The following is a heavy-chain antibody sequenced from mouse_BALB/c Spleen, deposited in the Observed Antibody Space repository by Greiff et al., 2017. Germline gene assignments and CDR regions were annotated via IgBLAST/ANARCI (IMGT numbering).Heavy chain of an antibody. J-gene: IGHJ4*01. V-gene: IGHV5-17*02. Sequence: EVQRVESGGGLVQPGGSRKLSCAASGFTFSSFGMHWVRQAPEKGLEWVAYISSGSSTIYYADTVKGRFTISRDNPKNTLFLQMTSLSSEDTAMYYCARWYYGSSYYAMDYWGQGTSVTVSS. CDR2: ISSGSSTI. CDR1: GFTFSSFG. CDR3: ARWYYGSSYYAMDY. D-gene: IGHD1-1*01.